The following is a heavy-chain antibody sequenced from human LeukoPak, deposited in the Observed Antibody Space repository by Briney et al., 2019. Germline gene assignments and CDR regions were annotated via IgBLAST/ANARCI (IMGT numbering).Heavy chain of an antibody. V-gene: IGHV1-69*05. CDR1: GYTFAGYY. Sequence: SVKVSCKASGYTFAGYYMHWVRQAPGQGLEWMGRIIPIFGTANYAQKFQGRVTITTDESTSTAYMELSSLRSEDTAVYYCAREASIVGAPFDYWGQGTLVTVSS. D-gene: IGHD1-26*01. CDR3: AREASIVGAPFDY. CDR2: IIPIFGTA. J-gene: IGHJ4*02.